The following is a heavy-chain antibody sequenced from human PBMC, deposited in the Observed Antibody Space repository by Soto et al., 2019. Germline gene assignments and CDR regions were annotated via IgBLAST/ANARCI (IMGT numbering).Heavy chain of an antibody. CDR2: ISGSGGST. CDR3: AKDSRVTMIVVAPYFDY. J-gene: IGHJ4*02. CDR1: GFTFSSYA. D-gene: IGHD3-22*01. Sequence: SGGSLRLSCAASGFTFSSYAMSWVRQAPGKGLEWVSAISGSGGSTYYADSVKGRFTISRDNSKNTLYLQMNSLRAEDTAVYYCAKDSRVTMIVVAPYFDYWGQGPLVTVSS. V-gene: IGHV3-23*01.